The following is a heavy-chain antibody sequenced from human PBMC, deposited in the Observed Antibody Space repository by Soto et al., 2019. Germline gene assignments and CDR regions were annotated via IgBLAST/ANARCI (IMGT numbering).Heavy chain of an antibody. CDR3: ARLSALVPAAMRSNYYYYYYMDV. D-gene: IGHD2-2*01. CDR2: IIPIFGTA. J-gene: IGHJ6*03. Sequence: ASVKVSCKASGGTFSSYAISWVRQAPGQGLEWMGGIIPIFGTANYAQKFQGRVTITADESTSTAYMELSSLRSEDTAVYYCARLSALVPAAMRSNYYYYYYMDVWGKGTTVTVSS. CDR1: GGTFSSYA. V-gene: IGHV1-69*13.